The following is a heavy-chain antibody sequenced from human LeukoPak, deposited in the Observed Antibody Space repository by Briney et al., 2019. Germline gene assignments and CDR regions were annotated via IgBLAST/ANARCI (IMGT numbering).Heavy chain of an antibody. CDR3: ARAEGRYYYDSSGYYS. J-gene: IGHJ4*02. CDR1: GGSFSGYY. V-gene: IGHV4-34*01. D-gene: IGHD3-22*01. CDR2: INHSGST. Sequence: PSETLSLTCAVYGGSFSGYYWSWIRQPPGKGLEWIGEINHSGSTNYNPSLKSRVTISVDTSKNQFSLKLSSVTAADTAVYYCARAEGRYYYDSSGYYSWGQGTLVTVSS.